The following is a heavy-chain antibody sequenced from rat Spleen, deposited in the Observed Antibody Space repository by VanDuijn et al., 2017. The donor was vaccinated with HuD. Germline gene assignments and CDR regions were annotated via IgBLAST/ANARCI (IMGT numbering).Heavy chain of an antibody. D-gene: IGHD1-4*01. V-gene: IGHV5-29*01. Sequence: EVRLVESGGGLVQPGRSMKLSCAASGFTFSNYDMAWVRQAPTKGLEWVATISYDGSSTYYRDSVKGRFTISRDNAKSTLYLQMDSLRSEDTATYYCATQGITAPHFDYWGQGVMVTVSS. CDR2: ISYDGSST. J-gene: IGHJ2*01. CDR3: ATQGITAPHFDY. CDR1: GFTFSNYD.